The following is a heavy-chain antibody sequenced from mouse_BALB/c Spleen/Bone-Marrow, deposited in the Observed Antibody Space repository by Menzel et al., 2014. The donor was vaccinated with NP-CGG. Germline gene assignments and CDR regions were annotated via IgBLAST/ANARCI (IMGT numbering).Heavy chain of an antibody. D-gene: IGHD5-1-1*01. Sequence: SCKASGYTFTNSWIHWAKQRPGQGLEWIGEIHPNSGNTNYNEKFKGKATLTSDKSSSTAYMVLSSLTSEDSAVYYCARLDHKYEGYWGQGTTLTVSS. J-gene: IGHJ2*01. CDR1: GYTFTNSW. CDR3: ARLDHKYEGY. V-gene: IGHV1S130*01. CDR2: IHPNSGNT.